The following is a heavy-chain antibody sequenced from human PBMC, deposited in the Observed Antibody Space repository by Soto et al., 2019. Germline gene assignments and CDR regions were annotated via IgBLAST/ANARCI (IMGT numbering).Heavy chain of an antibody. D-gene: IGHD3-3*01. J-gene: IGHJ4*02. CDR2: IYYSGST. CDR1: GGPISTYY. CDR3: ARDGSRYDFWSGPYYFDY. V-gene: IGHV4-59*01. Sequence: QVQLQESGPGLVKPSETLSLTCTVSGGPISTYYWSWIREPPGKGLEWIGYIYYSGSTNYNPPLKGRVTISVDTSKNQFSLKLSSVSAADTAVYYCARDGSRYDFWSGPYYFDYWGQGTLVTVSS.